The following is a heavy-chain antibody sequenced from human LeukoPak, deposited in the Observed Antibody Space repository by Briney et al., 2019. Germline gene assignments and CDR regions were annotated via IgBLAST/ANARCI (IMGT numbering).Heavy chain of an antibody. CDR1: GFTFSDYY. J-gene: IGHJ4*02. CDR3: AKGAFRVRGETPFDY. D-gene: IGHD1-1*01. Sequence: GGSLRLSCAASGFTFSDYYMSWIRQAPGKGLEWVSDTSSSGSIIHYADSVKGRFTISRDNSKNTPYLQMNSLRAEDTAVYYCAKGAFRVRGETPFDYWGQGTLVTVSS. V-gene: IGHV3-11*01. CDR2: TSSSGSII.